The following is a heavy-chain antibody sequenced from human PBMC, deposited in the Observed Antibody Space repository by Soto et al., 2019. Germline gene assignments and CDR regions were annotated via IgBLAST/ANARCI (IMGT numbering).Heavy chain of an antibody. CDR3: ARDTVTTFPWYFDL. CDR2: INWNGGST. CDR1: GFTFDDYG. Sequence: EVQLVESGGGVVRPGGSLRLSCAASGFTFDDYGMSWVRQAPGKGLEWVSGINWNGGSTGYADSVKGRFTISRDNAKNYLYLQMNSLRAEDTALYHCARDTVTTFPWYFDLWGRGTLVTVSS. D-gene: IGHD4-17*01. V-gene: IGHV3-20*01. J-gene: IGHJ2*01.